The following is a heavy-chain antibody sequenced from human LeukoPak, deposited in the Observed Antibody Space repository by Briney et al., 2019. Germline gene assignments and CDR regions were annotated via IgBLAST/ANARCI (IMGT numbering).Heavy chain of an antibody. D-gene: IGHD6-13*01. CDR1: GGTFSSYA. J-gene: IGHJ6*03. Sequence: SVKVSCKASGGTFSSYAISWVRQAPGQGLEWLEGITLTFGTANYAQKFQGRVTITTDESTSTAYMELSSLRSEDTAVYYCAGTRIAAAGDYYYYYYMDVWGKGTTVTVSS. CDR2: ITLTFGTA. V-gene: IGHV1-69*05. CDR3: AGTRIAAAGDYYYYYYMDV.